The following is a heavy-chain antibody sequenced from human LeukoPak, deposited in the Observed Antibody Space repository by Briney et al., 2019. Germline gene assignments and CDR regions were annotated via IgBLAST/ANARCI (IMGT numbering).Heavy chain of an antibody. CDR2: ISWNSGSI. V-gene: IGHV3-9*01. Sequence: GRSLRLSCAASGFTFDGYAMHWVRQAPGKGLEWVSGISWNSGSIGYADSVKGRFTISRDNAKNSLYLQMNSLRAEDTALYYCAKDGYGSGSYYPNPYFDYWGQGTLVTVSS. CDR3: AKDGYGSGSYYPNPYFDY. J-gene: IGHJ4*02. CDR1: GFTFDGYA. D-gene: IGHD3-10*01.